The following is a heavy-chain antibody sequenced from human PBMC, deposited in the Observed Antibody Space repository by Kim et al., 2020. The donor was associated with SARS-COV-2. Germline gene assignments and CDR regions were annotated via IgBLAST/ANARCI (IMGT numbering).Heavy chain of an antibody. CDR3: AKDFLGATVGMDV. D-gene: IGHD1-26*01. J-gene: IGHJ6*02. Sequence: ADSVKGRFTISRDNSKNTLYLQMNSLRAEDTAVYYCAKDFLGATVGMDVWGQGTTVTVSS. V-gene: IGHV3-23*01.